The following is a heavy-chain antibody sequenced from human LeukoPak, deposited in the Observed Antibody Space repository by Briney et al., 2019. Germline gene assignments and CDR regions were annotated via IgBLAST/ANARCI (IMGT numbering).Heavy chain of an antibody. Sequence: PSETLSLTCTVSDGSFSNYFLSWIRQPPGKGLEWIAYVHYSEPTNYNPSLRSRVTISLDTSKNQFSLKLRSVTAADTAVYYCARDRRRDLLHAFDIWGQGTMITVSS. CDR2: VHYSEPT. V-gene: IGHV4-59*01. J-gene: IGHJ3*02. D-gene: IGHD1-26*01. CDR3: ARDRRRDLLHAFDI. CDR1: DGSFSNYF.